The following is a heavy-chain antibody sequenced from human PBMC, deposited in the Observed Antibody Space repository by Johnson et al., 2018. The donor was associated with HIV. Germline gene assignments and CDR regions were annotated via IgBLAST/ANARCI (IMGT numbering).Heavy chain of an antibody. CDR1: GFSFSDYY. CDR3: ARDRGYWDGLDI. V-gene: IGHV3-11*04. J-gene: IGHJ3*02. D-gene: IGHD3-22*01. Sequence: QMLLVESGGGLVKPGGSLRLSCAASGFSFSDYYMSWILQTPGNVLEWVSYILISGTTVYYADSVEGRFSISRDNAKHSLNLQMNSLRAEDTAVYYCARDRGYWDGLDIWGQGTMVTVS. CDR2: ILISGTTV.